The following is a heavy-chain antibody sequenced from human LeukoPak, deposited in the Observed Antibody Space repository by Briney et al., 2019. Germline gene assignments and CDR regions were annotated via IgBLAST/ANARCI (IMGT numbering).Heavy chain of an antibody. J-gene: IGHJ5*02. CDR2: IYYSGST. Sequence: SETLSLTCTVSGGSISSSSYYWGWIRQPPGKGLEWIGSIYYSGSTYYNPSLKSRVTISVDTSKNQFSLKLSSVTAADTAVYYCASRVGDMVRGVQVATWNWFDPWGQGTLVTVSS. V-gene: IGHV4-39*07. D-gene: IGHD3-10*01. CDR1: GGSISSSSYY. CDR3: ASRVGDMVRGVQVATWNWFDP.